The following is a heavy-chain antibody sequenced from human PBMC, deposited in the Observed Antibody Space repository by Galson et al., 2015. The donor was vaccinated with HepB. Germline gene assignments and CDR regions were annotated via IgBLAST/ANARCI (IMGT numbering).Heavy chain of an antibody. Sequence: PALVKPTQTLTLTCTFSGFSLRTSGVGVGWIRQPPGKALEWLALIYWDDDKRYSPSLKSRLTVTQDTSKNQVVLTVTNMDPMDTGTYYCARRSGYYYLFDYWGQGALVTVSS. J-gene: IGHJ4*02. CDR1: GFSLRTSGVG. CDR3: ARRSGYYYLFDY. D-gene: IGHD3-22*01. V-gene: IGHV2-5*02. CDR2: IYWDDDK.